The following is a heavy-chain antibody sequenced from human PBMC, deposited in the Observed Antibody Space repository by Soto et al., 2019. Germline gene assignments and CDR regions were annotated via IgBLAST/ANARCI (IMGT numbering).Heavy chain of an antibody. Sequence: ATLSLTCTVSGASTSGFYWSWIRKSAGKGLEWIGRIYATGTTDYNPSLKSRVMMSVDTSKKQFSLKLRSVTAADTAVYYCVRDGTKTLRDWFDPWGQGTSVTVSS. CDR2: IYATGTT. V-gene: IGHV4-4*07. CDR3: VRDGTKTLRDWFDP. D-gene: IGHD1-1*01. CDR1: GASTSGFY. J-gene: IGHJ5*02.